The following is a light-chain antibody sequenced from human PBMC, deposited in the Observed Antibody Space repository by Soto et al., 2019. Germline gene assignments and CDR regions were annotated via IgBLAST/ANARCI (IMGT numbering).Light chain of an antibody. J-gene: IGKJ1*01. Sequence: EIVLTQSPGTLSLSPGERATLSCRASQSVSSGYLAWYQQKPGQAPRLLIYGASTRATGIPNRFSGSGSGTDFTLTISRLEPEDVAVYYCQQYCSSPWTFGQGTKVEIK. CDR2: GAS. CDR1: QSVSSGY. CDR3: QQYCSSPWT. V-gene: IGKV3-20*01.